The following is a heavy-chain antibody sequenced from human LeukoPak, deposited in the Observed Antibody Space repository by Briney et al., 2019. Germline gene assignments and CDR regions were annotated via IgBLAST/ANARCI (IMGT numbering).Heavy chain of an antibody. V-gene: IGHV3-72*01. Sequence: GGSLRLSCAASGFTFSSYTMSWVRQAPGKGLEWVGRTRNKANSYTTEYAASVKGRFTISRDDSKNSLYLQMNSLKTEDTAVYYCARGDYDYVWGTFGYWGQGTLVTVSS. CDR1: GFTFSSYT. D-gene: IGHD3-16*01. CDR2: TRNKANSYTT. J-gene: IGHJ4*02. CDR3: ARGDYDYVWGTFGY.